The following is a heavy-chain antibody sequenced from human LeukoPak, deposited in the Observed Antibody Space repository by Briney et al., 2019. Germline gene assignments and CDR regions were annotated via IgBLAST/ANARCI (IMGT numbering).Heavy chain of an antibody. CDR1: RYTFTAYY. Sequence: ASVKVSCKASRYTFTAYYMHWVRQAPGQGLESMGWIDPNSGSTKYAQKFQGRVTMTRDTSITTAYMELSRLTSDDTAVYYCARGPNHYGSGRDFFGDWGQGTPVTVSS. D-gene: IGHD3-10*01. V-gene: IGHV1-2*02. CDR3: ARGPNHYGSGRDFFGD. J-gene: IGHJ4*02. CDR2: IDPNSGST.